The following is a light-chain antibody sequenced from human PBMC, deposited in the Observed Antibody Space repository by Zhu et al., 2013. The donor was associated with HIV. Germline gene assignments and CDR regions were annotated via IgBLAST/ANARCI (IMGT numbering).Light chain of an antibody. V-gene: IGKV4-1*01. CDR2: WAS. Sequence: DIVMTQSPDSLAVSLGEGATINCTSSQSVLRSSKNKDCLAWYQQKPGQPPKLLVYWASTRESGVPDRFSGSGSGTDFTLTISSLQAEDVAVYYCQQYHSTPVTFGPGTRVDIK. CDR3: QQYHSTPVT. CDR1: QSVLRSSKNKDC. J-gene: IGKJ3*01.